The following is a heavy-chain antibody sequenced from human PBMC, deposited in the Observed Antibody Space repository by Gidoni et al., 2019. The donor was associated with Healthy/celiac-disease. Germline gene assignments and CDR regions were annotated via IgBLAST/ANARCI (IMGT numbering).Heavy chain of an antibody. CDR3: AVGGLGGGSYYVAFDI. CDR1: GGSISSGGYY. J-gene: IGHJ3*02. Sequence: QVQLQESGPGLVKPSQTLSLTCTVSGGSISSGGYYWSWIRQHPGKGLEWIGYIYYSGSTYYHPSLKGRVTISVETSKNQFSLKLSYVTAADTAVYYCAVGGLGGGSYYVAFDIWGQGTMVTVSS. CDR2: IYYSGST. D-gene: IGHD1-26*01. V-gene: IGHV4-31*03.